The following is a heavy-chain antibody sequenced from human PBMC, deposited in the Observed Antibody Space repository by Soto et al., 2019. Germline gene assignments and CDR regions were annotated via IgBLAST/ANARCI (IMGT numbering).Heavy chain of an antibody. J-gene: IGHJ4*02. CDR2: IYWNDDK. CDR1: GFSLSTRGVG. Sequence: QITLKESGPTLVKLTQTLTLTCTFSGFSLSTRGVGVGWIRQPPRKALEWLALIYWNDDKRYSPSLKSRLTITKDVSKNQVVLTMTNMDPVDTATYYCARLDCSSTSCYISLFDYWGQGTLVTVSS. CDR3: ARLDCSSTSCYISLFDY. V-gene: IGHV2-5*01. D-gene: IGHD2-2*02.